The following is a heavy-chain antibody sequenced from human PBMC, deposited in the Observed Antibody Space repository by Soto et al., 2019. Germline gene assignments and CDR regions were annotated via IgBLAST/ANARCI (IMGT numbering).Heavy chain of an antibody. D-gene: IGHD3-10*01. CDR2: ISGRGDST. CDR1: GFTFSSYA. Sequence: EVQLLESGGGLVQPGGSLRLSCAASGFTFSSYAMRWVRQAPGKGLEWVSAISGRGDSTYYADSVKGRFTISRDNSKNTLYLQMNSLRAEDTAVYYCARRGSGSYFDYWGQGTLVTVSS. V-gene: IGHV3-23*01. CDR3: ARRGSGSYFDY. J-gene: IGHJ4*02.